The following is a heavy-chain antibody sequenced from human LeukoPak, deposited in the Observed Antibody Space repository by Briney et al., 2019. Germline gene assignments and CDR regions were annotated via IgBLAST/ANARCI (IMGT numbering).Heavy chain of an antibody. CDR3: AKDISASYYYDSSGYDY. CDR1: GFTFSSYA. Sequence: GGSLRLSCAASGFTFSSYAMSWVRQAPGKGLEWVSAISGSGGSTYYADSVKGRFTISRDNSKNTLYLQMNSLRAEDTAVYYCAKDISASYYYDSSGYDYWGQGTLVTVST. CDR2: ISGSGGST. J-gene: IGHJ4*02. V-gene: IGHV3-23*01. D-gene: IGHD3-22*01.